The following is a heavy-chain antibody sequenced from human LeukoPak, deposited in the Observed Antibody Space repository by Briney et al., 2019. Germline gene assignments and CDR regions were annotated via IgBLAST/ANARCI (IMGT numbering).Heavy chain of an antibody. CDR1: GFTFSTYW. Sequence: PGGSLRLSCAASGFTFSTYWMSWVRQTPGKGLEWVANIKEDGSRQYYVDSVKGRFTISRDNAKNLLYLQMNSLRVEDTAVYYCVRDGGGYDSWGQGTLVTVSS. J-gene: IGHJ5*01. CDR2: IKEDGSRQ. CDR3: VRDGGGYDS. V-gene: IGHV3-7*01. D-gene: IGHD5-24*01.